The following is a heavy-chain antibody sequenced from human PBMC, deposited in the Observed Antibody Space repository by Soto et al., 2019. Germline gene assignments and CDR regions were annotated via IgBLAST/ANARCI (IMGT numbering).Heavy chain of an antibody. CDR1: GCSISSGYYY. D-gene: IGHD1-26*01. Sequence: SETLSLSCTFSGCSISSGYYYWSWIRQPPGKGLEWIGYIYDSGSTLYNPSLKSRVTISVDRPNNQFSLKLRSVTAADTAIYYCAGDIRSGSYRFDYWGQGTLVTVSS. V-gene: IGHV4-61*01. J-gene: IGHJ4*02. CDR2: IYDSGST. CDR3: AGDIRSGSYRFDY.